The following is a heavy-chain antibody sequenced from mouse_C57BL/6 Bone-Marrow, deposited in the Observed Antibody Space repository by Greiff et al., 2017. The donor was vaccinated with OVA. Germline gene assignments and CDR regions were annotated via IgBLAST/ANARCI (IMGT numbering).Heavy chain of an antibody. CDR3: ARVITTVVNYAKCY. Sequence: EVKLVESGGGLVQPGGSLSLSCAASGFTFTDYYMSWVRQPPGKALEWLGFIRNKANGYTTEYSAYVKGRFTISRDNSQSIIYLQMNALKAEDSATYYCARVITTVVNYAKCYWGQGTSVTVSS. CDR1: GFTFTDYY. J-gene: IGHJ4*01. D-gene: IGHD1-1*01. CDR2: IRNKANGYTT. V-gene: IGHV7-3*01.